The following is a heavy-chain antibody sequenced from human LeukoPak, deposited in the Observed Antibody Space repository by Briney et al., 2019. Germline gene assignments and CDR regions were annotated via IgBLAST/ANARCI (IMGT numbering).Heavy chain of an antibody. CDR1: GFTFSSYD. CDR2: IGTAGDT. D-gene: IGHD3-16*02. Sequence: GGSLRLSCAASGFTFSSYDMHWVRQATGKGLEWVSAIGTAGDTYYPGSVKGRFTISRENAENSLYLQMNSLRAGDTAVYYCARRNAPASAYDYVWGSYRVDYWGQGTLVTVSS. J-gene: IGHJ4*02. V-gene: IGHV3-13*01. CDR3: ARRNAPASAYDYVWGSYRVDY.